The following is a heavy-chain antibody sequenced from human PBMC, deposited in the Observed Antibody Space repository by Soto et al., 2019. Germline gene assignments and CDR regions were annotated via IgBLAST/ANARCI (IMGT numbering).Heavy chain of an antibody. V-gene: IGHV3-48*01. J-gene: IGHJ4*02. CDR1: GFTFSSYS. CDR3: ARAKYYGSPGDFDY. CDR2: ISSSSSTI. D-gene: IGHD3-10*01. Sequence: EVQLVESGGGLVQPGGSLRLSCAASGFTFSSYSMNWVRQAPGKGLEWVSYISSSSSTIYYADSVKGRFTISRDNAKNSLYRQMNSLRAEDTAVYYCARAKYYGSPGDFDYWGQGTLVTVSS.